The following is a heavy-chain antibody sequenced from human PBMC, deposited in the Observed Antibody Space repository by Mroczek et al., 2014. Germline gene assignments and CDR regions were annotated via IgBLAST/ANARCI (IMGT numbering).Heavy chain of an antibody. D-gene: IGHD4-23*01. CDR1: GFTFSSYS. CDR2: ISSSSTTI. CDR3: ARDPGGKRDY. Sequence: EVQLVETGGGLVQPGGSLRLSCAASGFTFSSYSMNWVRQAPGKGLEWVSYISSSSTTIYYADSVKGPFTISRDNAKNSLYLQMNSLRPEDTAVYYCARDPGGKRDYWGQGTPGHRLL. J-gene: IGHJ4*02. V-gene: IGHV3-48*01.